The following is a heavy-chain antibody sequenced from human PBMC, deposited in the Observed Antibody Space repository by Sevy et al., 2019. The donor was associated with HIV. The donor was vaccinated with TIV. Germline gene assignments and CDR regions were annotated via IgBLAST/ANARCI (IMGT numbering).Heavy chain of an antibody. CDR1: GFTFSSYS. Sequence: GGSLRLSCAASGFTFSSYSINWVRQAPGKGLEWVSFISSSSSDIYYADSVKGRFTISRDNAKNSLYLQMNSLRAEDTAVYYCARDLGNGLVVRGAIDYWGQGTLVTVSS. CDR3: ARDLGNGLVVRGAIDY. D-gene: IGHD3-10*01. V-gene: IGHV3-21*01. J-gene: IGHJ4*02. CDR2: ISSSSSDI.